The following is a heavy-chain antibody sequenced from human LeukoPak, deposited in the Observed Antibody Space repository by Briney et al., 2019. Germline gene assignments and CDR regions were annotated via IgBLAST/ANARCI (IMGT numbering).Heavy chain of an antibody. D-gene: IGHD3-10*01. Sequence: SETLSLTCTVSGGSISSYYWSWIRQPPGKGLEWIGYIYYSGSTNYNPSLKSRVTISVDTSKNQFSLKLSSVTAADTAVYHCARIMVRGGWFDPWGQGTLVTVSS. CDR1: GGSISSYY. J-gene: IGHJ5*02. CDR3: ARIMVRGGWFDP. CDR2: IYYSGST. V-gene: IGHV4-59*01.